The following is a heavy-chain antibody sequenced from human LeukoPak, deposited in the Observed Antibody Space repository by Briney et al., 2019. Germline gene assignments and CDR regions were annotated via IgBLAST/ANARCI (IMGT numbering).Heavy chain of an antibody. CDR1: GYTFTGYY. Sequence: ASVKVSCKASGYTFTGYYMHWVRQAPGQGLEWMGWINPNSGGTNYAQKFQGRVTMTRDTSISTAYMELSRLRSDDTAVYYCARQMTTQFRYYYMDVWGKGTTVTVSS. CDR3: ARQMTTQFRYYYMDV. J-gene: IGHJ6*03. V-gene: IGHV1-2*02. CDR2: INPNSGGT. D-gene: IGHD5-24*01.